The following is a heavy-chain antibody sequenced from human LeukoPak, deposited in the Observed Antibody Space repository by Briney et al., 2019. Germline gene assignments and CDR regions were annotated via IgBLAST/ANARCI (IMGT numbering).Heavy chain of an antibody. CDR1: GFTFSSYE. Sequence: GGPLRLSCAASGFTFSSYEMSWVRQAPGKGLEWVSYIATGGSAIYYADSVKGRFTISRDNAKNSLYLQMNSLRAEDMAVYYCVRGGYCSSTICYWYNAFDMWGQGTMVTVSS. D-gene: IGHD2-2*01. CDR3: VRGGYCSSTICYWYNAFDM. J-gene: IGHJ3*02. V-gene: IGHV3-48*03. CDR2: IATGGSAI.